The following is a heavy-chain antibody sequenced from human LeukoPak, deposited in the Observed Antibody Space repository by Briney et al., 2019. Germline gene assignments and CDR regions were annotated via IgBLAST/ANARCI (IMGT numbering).Heavy chain of an antibody. CDR1: GGSFSGYY. V-gene: IGHV4-34*01. D-gene: IGHD3-10*01. CDR3: ARNPRITMVRGVIDWFDP. J-gene: IGHJ5*02. Sequence: SETLSLTCAVYGGSFSGYYWSWIRQPPGKGLEWIGEINHSGSTNYNPSLKSRVTISVDTSKNQFSLKLSSVTAADTAVYYCARNPRITMVRGVIDWFDPWGQETLVTVSS. CDR2: INHSGST.